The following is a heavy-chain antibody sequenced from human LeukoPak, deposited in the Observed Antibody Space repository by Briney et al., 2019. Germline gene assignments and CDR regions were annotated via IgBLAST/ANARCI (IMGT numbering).Heavy chain of an antibody. Sequence: ASVKVSCKTSGYTFTGYYIHWVRQALEQGFEWMGWINPNSGGTNYAQKFQGRVTMTRDTSITTAYMELSSLRSDDTAIYYCVRGSFDYWGQGTLVTVTS. J-gene: IGHJ4*02. V-gene: IGHV1-2*02. CDR1: GYTFTGYY. CDR3: VRGSFDY. CDR2: INPNSGGT.